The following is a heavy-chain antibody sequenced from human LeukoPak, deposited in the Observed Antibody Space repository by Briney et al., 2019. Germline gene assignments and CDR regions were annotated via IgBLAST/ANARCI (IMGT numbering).Heavy chain of an antibody. CDR3: AVRDQPPGLGIGYSSSWSYYYYYYMDV. Sequence: SETLSLTCTVSGGSISSSSYYWGWIRQPPGKGLEWIGNIYYSGSTYYNPSLKSRVTISVDTSKNQFSLKLSSVTAADTAVYYCAVRDQPPGLGIGYSSSWSYYYYYYMDVWGKGTTVTVSS. V-gene: IGHV4-39*07. CDR1: GGSISSSSYY. J-gene: IGHJ6*03. D-gene: IGHD6-13*01. CDR2: IYYSGST.